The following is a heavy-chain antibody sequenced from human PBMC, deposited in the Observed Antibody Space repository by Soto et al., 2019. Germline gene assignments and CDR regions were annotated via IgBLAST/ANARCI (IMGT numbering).Heavy chain of an antibody. CDR2: INSDGTKT. CDR1: GFTFNTYW. Sequence: VQLVESGGTLVQPGGSLRLSCAASGFTFNTYWMHWVRQAPGKGLVWVSRINSDGTKTTYADSVKGRFTISRDNAKNTVYLQMNSLRAEDTAMYYCATVATNSYNWLDPWGQGTLVTVSS. D-gene: IGHD5-12*01. J-gene: IGHJ5*02. V-gene: IGHV3-74*01. CDR3: ATVATNSYNWLDP.